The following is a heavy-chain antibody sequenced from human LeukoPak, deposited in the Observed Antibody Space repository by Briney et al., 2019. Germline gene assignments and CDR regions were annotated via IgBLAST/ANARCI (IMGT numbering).Heavy chain of an antibody. J-gene: IGHJ4*02. CDR2: IIPIFGTA. D-gene: IGHD1-26*01. V-gene: IGHV1-69*13. CDR1: GCTFSSYA. CDR3: ARGRGLGAFVIDY. Sequence: SVKVSCKASGCTFSSYAISWVRQAPGQGLEWMGWIIPIFGTANYAQKFQGRVTITADESTSTAYMELSSLRSEDTAVYYCARGRGLGAFVIDYWGQGTLVTVSS.